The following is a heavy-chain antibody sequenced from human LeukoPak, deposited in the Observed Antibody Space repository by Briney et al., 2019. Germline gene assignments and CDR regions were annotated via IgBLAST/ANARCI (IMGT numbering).Heavy chain of an antibody. CDR1: GGSISSYY. J-gene: IGHJ3*02. CDR3: ARETGYSAFDI. D-gene: IGHD3-9*01. CDR2: IYYSGST. Sequence: SETLSLTCTVYGGSISSYYWSWIRQPPGKGLEWIRYIYYSGSTNYNPSLKSRVTISVDTSKNQSSLKLSSVTAADTAVYYCARETGYSAFDIWGQGTMVTVSS. V-gene: IGHV4-59*01.